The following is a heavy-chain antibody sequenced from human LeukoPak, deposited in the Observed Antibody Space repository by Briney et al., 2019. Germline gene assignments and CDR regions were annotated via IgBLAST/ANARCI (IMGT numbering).Heavy chain of an antibody. V-gene: IGHV3-7*01. CDR1: GFNFSSYW. D-gene: IGHD1-26*01. J-gene: IGHJ4*02. CDR3: TREAGRVFDY. CDR2: IKQDGSEK. Sequence: PGGSLRLSCAASGFNFSSYWKSWVRQAPGKGLEGVAKIKQDGSEKYYVGSVKGRFTISRDNAKSSLYLQMNSLRAEDTAMYYCTREAGRVFDYWGQGTLVTVSS.